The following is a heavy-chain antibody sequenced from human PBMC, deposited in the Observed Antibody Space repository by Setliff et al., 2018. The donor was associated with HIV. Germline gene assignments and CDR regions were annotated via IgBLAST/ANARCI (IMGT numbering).Heavy chain of an antibody. Sequence: ASVKVSCKASGYTFTNYVMHWVRQAPGQSLEWMGWINAGNGNTKYSQNFQGRVTITRDTSASTAYMELSSLRSEDTAVYYCARDRDEKWDLPNWFDPWGQGTQVTVSS. CDR2: INAGNGNT. V-gene: IGHV1-3*01. CDR1: GYTFTNYV. CDR3: ARDRDEKWDLPNWFDP. J-gene: IGHJ5*02. D-gene: IGHD1-26*01.